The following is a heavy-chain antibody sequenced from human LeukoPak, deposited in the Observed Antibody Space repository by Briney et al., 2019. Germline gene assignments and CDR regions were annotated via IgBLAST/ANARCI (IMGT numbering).Heavy chain of an antibody. Sequence: ASVKVSCKASGYTFTGYYMHWVRQAPGQGLQWMGRINPNSGGTNYAQKFQGRVTMTRDTSISTAYMELSRLRSDDTAVYYCARVPHSSGRDYWGQGTLVTVSS. V-gene: IGHV1-2*06. CDR1: GYTFTGYY. CDR2: INPNSGGT. CDR3: ARVPHSSGRDY. D-gene: IGHD6-19*01. J-gene: IGHJ4*02.